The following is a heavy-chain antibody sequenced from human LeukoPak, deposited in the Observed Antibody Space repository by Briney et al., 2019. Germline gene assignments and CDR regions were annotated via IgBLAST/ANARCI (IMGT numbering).Heavy chain of an antibody. CDR2: ISSNGGST. Sequence: PGGSLRLSCAASGFTFSSYAMHWVRQAPGKGLEYVSAISSNGGSTYYANSVKGRFTISRDNSKNTLYLQMGSLRAEDMAVYYCARGQCSSTSCHASYWGQGTLVTVSS. CDR1: GFTFSSYA. J-gene: IGHJ4*02. D-gene: IGHD2-2*01. CDR3: ARGQCSSTSCHASY. V-gene: IGHV3-64*01.